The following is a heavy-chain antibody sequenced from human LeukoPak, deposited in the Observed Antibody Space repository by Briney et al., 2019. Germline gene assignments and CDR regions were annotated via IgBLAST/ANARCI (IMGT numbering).Heavy chain of an antibody. CDR3: ARIGYSYGPLGYYYYMDV. J-gene: IGHJ6*03. V-gene: IGHV3-7*01. CDR2: INQDGSEK. Sequence: GGSLRLACAAYGFTFSSQLMGWVRQAPGKGLGWVANINQDGSEKYYVEAVKGRFTISRDNAKNSLYLQMNSLRAEDTAMYYCARIGYSYGPLGYYYYMDVWGKGTTVTISS. CDR1: GFTFSSQL. D-gene: IGHD5-18*01.